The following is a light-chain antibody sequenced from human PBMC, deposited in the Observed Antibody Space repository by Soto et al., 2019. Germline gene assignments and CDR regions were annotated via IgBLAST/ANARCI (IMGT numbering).Light chain of an antibody. J-gene: IGKJ5*01. CDR3: QQYGSPPPVT. V-gene: IGKV3-20*01. Sequence: EIVLTQSPGTLSLSPGERATLSCRASQSVSSSYLAWYQQKPGQAPRLLIYGASGRATGIPDRFSGSGSGTDFTLTISRLEPEDFAVYYCQQYGSPPPVTFGQGTRLE. CDR1: QSVSSSY. CDR2: GAS.